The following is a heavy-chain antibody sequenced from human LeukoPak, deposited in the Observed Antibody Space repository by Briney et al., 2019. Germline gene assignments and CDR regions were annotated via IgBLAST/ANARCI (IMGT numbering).Heavy chain of an antibody. CDR2: IWYDGSNK. D-gene: IGHD2-15*01. J-gene: IGHJ6*02. CDR1: GFTVSSNY. Sequence: GGSLRLSCAASGFTVSSNYMTWVRQAPGKGLEWVAVIWYDGSNKYYADSVKGRFTISRDNSKNTLYLQMNSLRAEDTAVYYCARDDIVVVPPRSGYYYYGMDVWGQGTTVTVSS. V-gene: IGHV3-33*08. CDR3: ARDDIVVVPPRSGYYYYGMDV.